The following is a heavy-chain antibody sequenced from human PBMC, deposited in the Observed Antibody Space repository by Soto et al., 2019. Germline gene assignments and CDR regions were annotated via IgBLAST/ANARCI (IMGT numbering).Heavy chain of an antibody. J-gene: IGHJ3*02. D-gene: IGHD2-2*01. V-gene: IGHV1-69*02. Sequence: SVKVSCKASGGTFSSYTISWVRQAPGQGLEWMGRIIPILGIANYAQKFQGRVTITADKSTSTAYMELSSLRSEDTAVYYCASPSVVPYDAFDIWGQGTMVTVSS. CDR1: GGTFSSYT. CDR2: IIPILGIA. CDR3: ASPSVVPYDAFDI.